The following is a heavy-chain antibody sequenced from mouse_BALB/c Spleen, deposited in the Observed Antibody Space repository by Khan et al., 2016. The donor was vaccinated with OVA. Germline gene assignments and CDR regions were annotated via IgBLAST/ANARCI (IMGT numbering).Heavy chain of an antibody. CDR3: ARTARIKY. CDR2: ISYSGIT. J-gene: IGHJ2*01. D-gene: IGHD1-2*01. Sequence: EVKLEEPGPGLVKPSQSLSLTCTVTGYSITSGYGWNWIRQFPGNKLEWMGYISYSGITNYNPSLKSRISITRDTSKNQFFLQLNSVTTEDIATYYCARTARIKYWGQGTTLKVSS. V-gene: IGHV3-2*02. CDR1: GYSITSGYG.